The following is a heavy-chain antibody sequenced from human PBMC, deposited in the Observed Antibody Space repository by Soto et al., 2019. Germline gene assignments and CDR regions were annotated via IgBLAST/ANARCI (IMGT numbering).Heavy chain of an antibody. CDR1: GGTFSSYA. CDR2: IIPIFGTA. V-gene: IGHV1-69*01. Sequence: QVQLVQSGAEVKKPGSSVKVSCKASGGTFSSYAISWVRQAPGQGLEWMGGIIPIFGTANYAQKFQGRVTITADEATSTGYMERSSLRSEDTALHDLEGDEDGMDVWGQGTTVTVSS. J-gene: IGHJ6*02. CDR3: EGDEDGMDV.